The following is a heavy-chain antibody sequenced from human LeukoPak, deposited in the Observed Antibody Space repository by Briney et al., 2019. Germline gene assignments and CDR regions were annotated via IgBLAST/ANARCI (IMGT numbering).Heavy chain of an antibody. Sequence: PGGSLRLSCAASGFTFSGHYMSWVRQAPGKGLEWVSVIYSGGNTYYADSGKGRFTISRDNSKNTLYLQMNSLRAEDTALYYCAKAKLGMRGEDYFDYWGQGTLVTVSS. CDR3: AKAKLGMRGEDYFDY. CDR1: GFTFSGHY. CDR2: IYSGGNT. V-gene: IGHV3-53*05. J-gene: IGHJ4*02. D-gene: IGHD7-27*01.